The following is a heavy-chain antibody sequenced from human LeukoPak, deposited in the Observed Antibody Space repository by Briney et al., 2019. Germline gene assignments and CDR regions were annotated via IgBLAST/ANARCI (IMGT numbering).Heavy chain of an antibody. CDR3: ARGELIAAAGTFDY. D-gene: IGHD6-13*01. V-gene: IGHV5-51*01. Sequence: GESLQISFKGSGYSFTSYWIGWGRQMPGKGLEWMGIIYPGDSDTRYSPSFQGQVTISADKSISTAYLQWSSLKASDTAMYYCARGELIAAAGTFDYWGQGTLVTVSS. CDR1: GYSFTSYW. J-gene: IGHJ4*02. CDR2: IYPGDSDT.